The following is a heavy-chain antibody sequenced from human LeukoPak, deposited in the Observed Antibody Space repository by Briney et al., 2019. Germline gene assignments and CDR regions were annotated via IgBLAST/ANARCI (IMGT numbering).Heavy chain of an antibody. Sequence: SETLSLTCSVSGYSISSGYYWGWVRQPPGKGLEWIGSIYHSGSTHYSSSLKSRVTISVDTSKKKFSLKVRSVTAADTAVYYCARVWSGSLYCSGGTCYFDYWGQGTPVTVSS. CDR3: ARVWSGSLYCSGGTCYFDY. J-gene: IGHJ4*02. CDR1: GYSISSGYY. CDR2: IYHSGST. D-gene: IGHD2-15*01. V-gene: IGHV4-38-2*02.